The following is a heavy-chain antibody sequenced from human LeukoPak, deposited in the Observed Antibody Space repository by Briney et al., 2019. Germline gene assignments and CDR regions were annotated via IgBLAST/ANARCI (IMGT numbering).Heavy chain of an antibody. Sequence: SETLSLTCTASGGSISSYYWSWIRQPPGKGLEWIGYIYYSGSTNYNPSLKSRVTISVDTSKNQFSLKLSSVTAADTAVYYCARGVTIFGVVTPRYYYYMDVWGKGTTVTASS. D-gene: IGHD3-3*01. J-gene: IGHJ6*03. CDR1: GGSISSYY. CDR3: ARGVTIFGVVTPRYYYYMDV. V-gene: IGHV4-59*01. CDR2: IYYSGST.